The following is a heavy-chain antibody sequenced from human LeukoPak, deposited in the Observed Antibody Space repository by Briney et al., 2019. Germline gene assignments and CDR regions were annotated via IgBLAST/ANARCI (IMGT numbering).Heavy chain of an antibody. J-gene: IGHJ4*02. Sequence: SVKVSCKASGYTFTSNYIHWVRQAPGQGLEWMGMIYPRDGSTSYAQKFQGRVTVTRDTSTSTVHMELSGLRSEDTAVYYCARDQEGFDYWGQGTLVTVSS. CDR2: IYPRDGST. CDR3: ARDQEGFDY. CDR1: GYTFTSNY. V-gene: IGHV1-46*01.